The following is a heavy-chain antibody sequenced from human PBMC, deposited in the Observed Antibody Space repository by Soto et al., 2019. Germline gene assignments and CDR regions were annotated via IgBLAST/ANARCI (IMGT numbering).Heavy chain of an antibody. V-gene: IGHV1-2*04. CDR3: ARYCSGGSCSSVAFDY. CDR2: INPNSGGT. D-gene: IGHD2-15*01. CDR1: GYTFTGYY. Sequence: ASVKVSCKASGYTFTGYYMHWVRQAPGQGLEWMGWINPNSGGTNYAQKFQGWVTMTRDTSISTAYMELSRLRSDDTAVYYCARYCSGGSCSSVAFDYWGQGTLVTVSS. J-gene: IGHJ4*02.